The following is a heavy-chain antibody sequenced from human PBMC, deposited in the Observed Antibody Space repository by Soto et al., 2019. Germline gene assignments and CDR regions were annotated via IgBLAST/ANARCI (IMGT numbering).Heavy chain of an antibody. CDR2: IIPIFGTA. Sequence: QVQLVQSGDEVKKPGSSVKVSCKASGGTFSSYAINWVRQAPGQGLEWMGGIIPIFGTANYAQKFQGRVTITAEDATSKGYMALRSLRSEDTAVYYCARDRGPSSGYYPYWFDPWGQGPLVTVSS. J-gene: IGHJ5*02. CDR3: ARDRGPSSGYYPYWFDP. V-gene: IGHV1-69*12. CDR1: GGTFSSYA. D-gene: IGHD3-22*01.